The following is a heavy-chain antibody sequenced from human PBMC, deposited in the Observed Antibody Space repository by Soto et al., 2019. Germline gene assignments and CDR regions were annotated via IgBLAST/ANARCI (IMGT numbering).Heavy chain of an antibody. J-gene: IGHJ4*02. D-gene: IGHD2-2*01. V-gene: IGHV3-23*01. CDR1: GFTFSSYA. Sequence: EVQLLESGGGLVRPGGSLRLSCAASGFTFSSYAMSWVRQAPGKGLEWVSAISGSGGSTYYADSVKGRFTISRDNSKNTLYLQMNSLRAEDTAVYYCAKRCSSTSCPNDYWGQGTLVTVSS. CDR3: AKRCSSTSCPNDY. CDR2: ISGSGGST.